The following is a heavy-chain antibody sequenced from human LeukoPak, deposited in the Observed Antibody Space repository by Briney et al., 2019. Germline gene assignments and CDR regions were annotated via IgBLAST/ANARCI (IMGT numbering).Heavy chain of an antibody. Sequence: GGSLRLSCAASGFTFSSYAMSWVRQAPGKGLEWVSSISSGSTYIYYTNSVKGRFTISRDNAKNSLYLQMNSLRAEDTAVYYCARSKWFGESGFDFWGQGTLVTVSS. CDR3: ARSKWFGESGFDF. V-gene: IGHV3-21*01. CDR1: GFTFSSYA. D-gene: IGHD3-10*01. J-gene: IGHJ4*02. CDR2: ISSGSTYI.